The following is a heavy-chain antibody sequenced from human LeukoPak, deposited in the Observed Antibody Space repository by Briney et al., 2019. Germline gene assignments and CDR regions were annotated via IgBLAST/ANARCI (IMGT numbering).Heavy chain of an antibody. CDR1: GFTFSNAW. Sequence: GGSLRLSCAASGFTFSNAWMSWVRQAPGKGLEWVGRIKSKTDGGTTDYAAPVKGRFTISRDDSKNTLYLQMNSLKTEDTAVYYCTTGRFLEWLLWVHDAFDIWGQGTMVTVSS. CDR2: IKSKTDGGTT. V-gene: IGHV3-15*01. D-gene: IGHD3-3*01. CDR3: TTGRFLEWLLWVHDAFDI. J-gene: IGHJ3*02.